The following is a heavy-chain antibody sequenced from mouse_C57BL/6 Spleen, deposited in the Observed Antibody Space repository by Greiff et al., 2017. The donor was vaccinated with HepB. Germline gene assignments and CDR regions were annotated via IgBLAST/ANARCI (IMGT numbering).Heavy chain of an antibody. Sequence: QVQLQQSGAELVKPGASVKISCKASGYAFSSYWMNWVKQRPGKGLEWIGQIYPGDGDTNYNGKFKGKATLTADKSSSTAYMQLSSLTSEDSAVYFFARYYYGSSSYFDYWGQGTTLTVSS. CDR2: IYPGDGDT. D-gene: IGHD1-1*01. CDR3: ARYYYGSSSYFDY. V-gene: IGHV1-80*01. J-gene: IGHJ2*01. CDR1: GYAFSSYW.